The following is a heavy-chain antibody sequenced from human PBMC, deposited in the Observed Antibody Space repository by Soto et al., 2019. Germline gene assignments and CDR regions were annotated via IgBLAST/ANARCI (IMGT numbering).Heavy chain of an antibody. CDR1: GDTFKNCV. D-gene: IGHD3-10*01. CDR2: IIPLFGTT. V-gene: IGHV1-69*01. J-gene: IGHJ6*02. Sequence: QVQVVQSGVEVRRPGSSVKVCCKASGDTFKNCVISWVRQAPGQGLEWMGGIIPLFGTTDFAQRFQGRLTITTDESTTTAYMELSRLRSEATATYYCAAELGFGKLSVVWGQGTTVIVSS. CDR3: AAELGFGKLSVV.